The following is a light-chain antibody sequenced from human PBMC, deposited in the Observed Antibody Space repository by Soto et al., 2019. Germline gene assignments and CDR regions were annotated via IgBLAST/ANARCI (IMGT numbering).Light chain of an antibody. CDR2: GAS. J-gene: IGKJ2*01. CDR1: QSVSSSQ. Sequence: EIVLTQSPGTLSLSPGERATLSCRASQSVSSSQLAWYQQKPGQAPRLLIYGASTTATGIPDRFSGGGSGTDFTLTISRLEPEDFAVYYCQQFGSSPEYTFGRGTKLEVK. V-gene: IGKV3-20*01. CDR3: QQFGSSPEYT.